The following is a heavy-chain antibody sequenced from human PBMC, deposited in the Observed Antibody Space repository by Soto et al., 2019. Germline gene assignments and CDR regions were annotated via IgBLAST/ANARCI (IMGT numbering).Heavy chain of an antibody. CDR2: ISYDGSNK. J-gene: IGHJ6*02. CDR3: AKDLAYSSSSDPAFYYYYYGMDV. D-gene: IGHD6-6*01. CDR1: GFTVSSYG. Sequence: PGWSLRLSCAASGFTVSSYGMHWVRQAPGKGLEWVAVISYDGSNKYYADSVKGRFTISRDNSKNTLYLQMNSLRAEDTAVYYCAKDLAYSSSSDPAFYYYYYGMDVWGQGTTVTVSS. V-gene: IGHV3-30*18.